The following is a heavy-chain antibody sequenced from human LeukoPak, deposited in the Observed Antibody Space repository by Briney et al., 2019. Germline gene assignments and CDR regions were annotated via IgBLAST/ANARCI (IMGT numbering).Heavy chain of an antibody. D-gene: IGHD3-10*01. J-gene: IGHJ3*02. CDR1: GYSFTSYW. V-gene: IGHV5-51*01. CDR2: IYPGDSDT. CDR3: ARSYGSGSYGGAFDI. Sequence: GESLKISCKGSGYSFTSYWIGWVRQMPGKGLEWMGIIYPGDSDTRYSPSFQGQVTISADKSISTAYLQWSSLKASDTAMYYCARSYGSGSYGGAFDIWGQGTMVTVSS.